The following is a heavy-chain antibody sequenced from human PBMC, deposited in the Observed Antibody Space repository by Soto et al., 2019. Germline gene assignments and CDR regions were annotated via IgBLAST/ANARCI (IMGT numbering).Heavy chain of an antibody. CDR2: VNPILSMS. Sequence: QVQLVQSGAEVKRPGSSVKVSCKASGDTFNFYSINWVRQAPGLGLEWMGRVNPILSMSNYAQRFQGRVTMTAEKSTSTAYMELSGLRSEDTAIYYCATRYGSGYRAFDFWGQGALVTVS. D-gene: IGHD3-10*01. CDR1: GDTFNFYS. CDR3: ATRYGSGYRAFDF. J-gene: IGHJ4*02. V-gene: IGHV1-69*04.